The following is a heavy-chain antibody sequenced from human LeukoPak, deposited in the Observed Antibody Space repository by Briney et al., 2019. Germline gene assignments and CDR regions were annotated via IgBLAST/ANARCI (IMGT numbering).Heavy chain of an antibody. D-gene: IGHD2-15*01. Sequence: SETLSLTCTVSGGSISSSSYYWGWIRQPPGKGLEWIGSIYYSGSTNYNPSLKSRVTISVDKSKNQFSLKLSSVTAADTAVYYCARDRHCSGGSCGDAFDIWGQGTMVTVSS. CDR3: ARDRHCSGGSCGDAFDI. CDR2: IYYSGST. J-gene: IGHJ3*02. CDR1: GGSISSSSYY. V-gene: IGHV4-39*07.